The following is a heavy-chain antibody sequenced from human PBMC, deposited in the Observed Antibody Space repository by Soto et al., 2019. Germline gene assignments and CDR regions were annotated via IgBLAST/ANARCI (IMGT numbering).Heavy chain of an antibody. CDR2: IIPISGTA. D-gene: IGHD2-2*01. CDR1: GGTFSSYA. Sequence: QVQLVQSGAEVQKPGSSVKVSCNASGGTFSSYAISWVRQAPGQGLEWMGGIIPISGTANYAQKFQGRVTITADESTSTVYMELSSLRSEDTAVYFCARSQGSSTSLEIYYYYYYGMDVWGQGTTVTVSS. J-gene: IGHJ6*02. V-gene: IGHV1-69*01. CDR3: ARSQGSSTSLEIYYYYYYGMDV.